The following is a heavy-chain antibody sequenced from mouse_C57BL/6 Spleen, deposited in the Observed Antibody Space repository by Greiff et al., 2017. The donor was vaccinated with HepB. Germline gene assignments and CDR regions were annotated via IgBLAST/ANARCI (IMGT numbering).Heavy chain of an antibody. CDR3: ARWFYYGNFYAMDY. D-gene: IGHD2-1*01. CDR2: IYPGDGDT. CDR1: GYAFSSYW. V-gene: IGHV1-80*01. J-gene: IGHJ4*01. Sequence: LQQSGAELVKPGASVKISCKASGYAFSSYWMNWVKQRPGKGLEWIGQIYPGDGDTNYNGKFKGKATLTADKSSSTAYMQLSSLTSEDSAVYFCARWFYYGNFYAMDYWGQGTSVTVSS.